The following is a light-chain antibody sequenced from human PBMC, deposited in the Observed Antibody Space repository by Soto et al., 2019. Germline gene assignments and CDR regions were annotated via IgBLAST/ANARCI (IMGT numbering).Light chain of an antibody. Sequence: EIVLTQSPGTLSLSPGERATLSCRASQTVSSSYLAWYQQKPGLAPRLLIYGASSRATGIPDRFSGSGSGTDFTLTISRLEPEDFAVYYCQQSGSSPTWTFGQGTTVEIK. J-gene: IGKJ1*01. CDR3: QQSGSSPTWT. CDR1: QTVSSSY. CDR2: GAS. V-gene: IGKV3-20*01.